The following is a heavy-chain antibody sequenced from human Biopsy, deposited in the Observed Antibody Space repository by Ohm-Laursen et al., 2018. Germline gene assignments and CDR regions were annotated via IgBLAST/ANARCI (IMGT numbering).Heavy chain of an antibody. CDR3: ARNTGWYGGLYYFDY. Sequence: APSVSPSRPASAYSITSYYVKWVRLAAGHGIGWMGMMNPSGSTTSYPQIFQGRVTMTRDTSKSTVYMELSSLRSADTAVYFCARNTGWYGGLYYFDYWGQGTLVTVSS. J-gene: IGHJ4*02. V-gene: IGHV1-46*01. CDR1: AYSITSYY. CDR2: MNPSGSTT. D-gene: IGHD6-19*01.